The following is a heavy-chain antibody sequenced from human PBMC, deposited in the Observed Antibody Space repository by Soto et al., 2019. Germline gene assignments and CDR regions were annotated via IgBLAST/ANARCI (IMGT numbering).Heavy chain of an antibody. CDR2: MRSDGSNK. CDR1: GFIFSNYD. V-gene: IGHV3-33*01. CDR3: ARAHISSEISMPQTFHH. J-gene: IGHJ1*01. Sequence: GGSLRLSCEASGFIFSNYDMYWVRQGPGKGLEWVALMRSDGSNKYYVDSVKGRFTISRDNSKNMLFLQMDSLRAEDTAVYYCARAHISSEISMPQTFHHWGPGTLVTVSS. D-gene: IGHD2-2*01.